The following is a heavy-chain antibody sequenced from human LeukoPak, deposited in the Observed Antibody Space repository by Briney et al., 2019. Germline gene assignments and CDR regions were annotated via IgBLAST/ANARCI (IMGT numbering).Heavy chain of an antibody. CDR2: IYPGDSDT. CDR3: ARPSNAIFYGDYLPFSGDYGMDV. D-gene: IGHD4-17*01. J-gene: IGHJ6*02. Sequence: GESLKISCKGSGYSFTSYWIGWVRQMPGKGLEWMGIIYPGDSDTRYSPSFQGQVTISADKSISTAYLQWSSLKASDTAMYYCARPSNAIFYGDYLPFSGDYGMDVWGQGTTVTVSS. CDR1: GYSFTSYW. V-gene: IGHV5-51*01.